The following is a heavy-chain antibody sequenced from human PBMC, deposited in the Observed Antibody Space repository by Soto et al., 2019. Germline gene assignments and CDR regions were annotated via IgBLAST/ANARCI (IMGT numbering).Heavy chain of an antibody. D-gene: IGHD1-7*01. CDR2: IIPIFGTA. J-gene: IGHJ6*02. V-gene: IGHV1-69*12. Sequence: QVQLVQSGAEVKKPGSSVKVSCKASGGTFSSYAISWVRQAPGQGLEWMGGIIPIFGTANYAQKFQARVTITADESKSTAYMELSSLRSEDTAVYYCASHGITGTWVYCYGMDVWGQGTTVTVSS. CDR1: GGTFSSYA. CDR3: ASHGITGTWVYCYGMDV.